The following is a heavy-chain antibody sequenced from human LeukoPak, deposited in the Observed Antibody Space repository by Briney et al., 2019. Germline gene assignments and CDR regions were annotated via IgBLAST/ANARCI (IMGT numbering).Heavy chain of an antibody. CDR3: VKDGGYSGYETFGY. CDR1: GFTFSNYW. Sequence: PGGSLRLSCAASGFTFSNYWMHWVRQAPGKGLVWVSRIYSDGSSTNYADSVKGRFTISRDNAKNTLYLQMSSLRAEDTAVYYCVKDGGYSGYETFGYWGQGTLVTVSS. CDR2: IYSDGSST. D-gene: IGHD5-12*01. V-gene: IGHV3-74*01. J-gene: IGHJ4*02.